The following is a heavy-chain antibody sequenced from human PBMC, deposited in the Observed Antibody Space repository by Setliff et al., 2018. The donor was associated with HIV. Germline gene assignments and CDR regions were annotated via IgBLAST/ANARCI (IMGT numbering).Heavy chain of an antibody. CDR1: GGSFSGYY. CDR2: VHSSGSY. Sequence: SETLSLTCAVYGGSFSGYYWSWIRQPAGKGLEWIGRVHSSGSYNRNSALVGRLSISIDTTKNQFSLHLTSVTAADTAVYFCARQDIFYFDSWGQGTLVTVSS. D-gene: IGHD2-21*01. CDR3: ARQDIFYFDS. V-gene: IGHV4-59*10. J-gene: IGHJ4*02.